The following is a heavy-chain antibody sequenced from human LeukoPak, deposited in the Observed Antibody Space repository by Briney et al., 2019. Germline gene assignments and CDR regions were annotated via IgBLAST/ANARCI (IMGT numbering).Heavy chain of an antibody. J-gene: IGHJ4*02. D-gene: IGHD6-25*01. V-gene: IGHV1-2*02. CDR1: GYIFTDYF. CDR2: INPNSGGT. CDR3: ARDQDSSDYDY. Sequence: GASVKVSCKASGYIFTDYFMHWVRQAPGQGPEWIGWINPNSGGTNYAQKFQGRVTMTRDTSISTAYMELNNLSSDDTAIYYCARDQDSSDYDYWGQGTLVTVSS.